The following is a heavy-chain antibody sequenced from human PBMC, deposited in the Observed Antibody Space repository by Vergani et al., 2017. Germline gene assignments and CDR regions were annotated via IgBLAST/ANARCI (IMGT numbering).Heavy chain of an antibody. Sequence: EVQLVQSGAEVKKPGATMKISCKVSGYTFTDHYMHWVKQAPGKGLEWMGLVDPEEGETIYAEKFKGRVTIAADTSTDTAHLELSSLRSEDTAVYYCATPQTVTTSGMEVWGQGTTVIVSS. CDR1: GYTFTDHY. D-gene: IGHD4-17*01. J-gene: IGHJ6*02. CDR3: ATPQTVTTSGMEV. V-gene: IGHV1-69-2*01. CDR2: VDPEEGET.